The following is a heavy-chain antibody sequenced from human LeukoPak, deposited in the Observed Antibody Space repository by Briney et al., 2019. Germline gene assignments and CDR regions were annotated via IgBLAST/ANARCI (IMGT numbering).Heavy chain of an antibody. J-gene: IGHJ3*02. Sequence: ASVKFSCKASGYTFTSYGISWVRQAPGQGLEWMGWISAYNGNTNYAQKLQGRVTMTTDTSTSTAYMELRSLRSDDTAVYYCASHGPRDSSSWYRGHAFDIWGQGTMVTVSS. CDR2: ISAYNGNT. V-gene: IGHV1-18*01. CDR1: GYTFTSYG. D-gene: IGHD6-13*01. CDR3: ASHGPRDSSSWYRGHAFDI.